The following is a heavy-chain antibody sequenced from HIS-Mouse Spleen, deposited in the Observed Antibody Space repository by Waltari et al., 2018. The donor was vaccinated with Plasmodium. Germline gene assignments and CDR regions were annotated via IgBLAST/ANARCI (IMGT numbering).Heavy chain of an antibody. CDR2: INHSGST. J-gene: IGHJ6*02. D-gene: IGHD2-2*01. V-gene: IGHV4-34*01. CDR3: ARGRVHIVVVPAAMDYYYYGMDV. Sequence: QVQLQQWGAGLLKPSETLSLTCAVYGGSFSGYYWRWIRQPPGKGLEWIGEINHSGSTNYNPSLKSRVTISVDTSKNQFSLKLSSVTAADTAVYYCARGRVHIVVVPAAMDYYYYGMDVWGQGTTVTVSS. CDR1: GGSFSGYY.